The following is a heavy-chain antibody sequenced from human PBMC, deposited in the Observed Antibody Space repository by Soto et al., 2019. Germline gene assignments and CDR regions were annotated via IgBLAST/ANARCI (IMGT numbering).Heavy chain of an antibody. CDR1: CETFSDYV. J-gene: IGHJ4*02. CDR2: INHSGGRT. Sequence: PSETLCLTCAVACETFSDYVYSWIRQPPGKGLEWIGEINHSGGRTIYNPSLSSRVTISVDTSKDQFSLRLTSVTAADTAVYYCASGRGYTWTFGGQGTLVTVSS. V-gene: IGHV4-34*01. D-gene: IGHD5-12*01. CDR3: ASGRGYTWTF.